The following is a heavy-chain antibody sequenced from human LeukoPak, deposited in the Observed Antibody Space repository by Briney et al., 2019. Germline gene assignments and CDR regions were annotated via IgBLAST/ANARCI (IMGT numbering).Heavy chain of an antibody. J-gene: IGHJ3*02. Sequence: SVKVSCKASGGTFRSYAISWVRQAPGQGLEWMGGIIPIFGTANYAQKFQGRVTITTDESTSTAYMELSSLRSDDTAVYYCARECSGGSCQTDAFDIWGQGTMVTVSS. CDR1: GGTFRSYA. CDR3: ARECSGGSCQTDAFDI. D-gene: IGHD2-15*01. CDR2: IIPIFGTA. V-gene: IGHV1-69*05.